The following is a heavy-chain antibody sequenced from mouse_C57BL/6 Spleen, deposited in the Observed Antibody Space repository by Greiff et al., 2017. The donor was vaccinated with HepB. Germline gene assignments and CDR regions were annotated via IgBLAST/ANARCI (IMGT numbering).Heavy chain of an antibody. V-gene: IGHV3-6*01. CDR2: ISYDGSN. D-gene: IGHD2-4*01. J-gene: IGHJ3*01. Sequence: VQLQQSGPGLVKPSQSLSLTCSVTGYSITSGYYWNWIRQFPGNKLEWMGYISYDGSNNYNPSLKNRISITRDTSKNQFFLKLNSVTTEDTATYYCARDPFYDYEAYWGQGTLVTVSA. CDR3: ARDPFYDYEAY. CDR1: GYSITSGYY.